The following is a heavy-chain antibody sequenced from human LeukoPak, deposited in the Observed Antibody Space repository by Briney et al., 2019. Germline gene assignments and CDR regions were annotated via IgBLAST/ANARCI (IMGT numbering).Heavy chain of an antibody. CDR3: ARATYGDYTVRLIWYFDL. D-gene: IGHD4-17*01. Sequence: ASVKVSCKASGYTFTSYYMHWVRHAPGQGLEWMGIINPSGGSTSYAQKFQGRVTITRDTSTSTVYMELSSLRSEDTAVYDCARATYGDYTVRLIWYFDLWGRGTLVTVSS. J-gene: IGHJ2*01. CDR2: INPSGGST. CDR1: GYTFTSYY. V-gene: IGHV1-46*01.